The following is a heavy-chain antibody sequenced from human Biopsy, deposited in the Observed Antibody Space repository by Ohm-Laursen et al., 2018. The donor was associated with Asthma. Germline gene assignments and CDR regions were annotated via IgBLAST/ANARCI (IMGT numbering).Heavy chain of an antibody. D-gene: IGHD2-21*01. CDR2: INPNSGGT. J-gene: IGHJ4*02. CDR3: ARSFVLGIPDY. CDR1: GYTFTGYY. V-gene: IGHV1-2*06. Sequence: STVKVSCKASGYTFTGYYMHWVRQAPGQGLEWMGRINPNSGGTNYAQKFQGRVTMTRDTSISTAYMELSRLRSDDTAVYYCARSFVLGIPDYWGQGTLVTVSS.